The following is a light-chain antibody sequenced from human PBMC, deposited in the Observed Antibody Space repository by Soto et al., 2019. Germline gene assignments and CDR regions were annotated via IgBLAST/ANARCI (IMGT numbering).Light chain of an antibody. CDR2: WAF. CDR3: QQTDDFPLT. V-gene: IGKV4-1*01. J-gene: IGKJ4*01. CDR1: QSILYSSDNNNY. Sequence: DIVMTQSPDSLAVSLGERATINCKSSQSILYSSDNNNYLAWYQQKPGQPPKLLIYWAFTRESGVPDRFSGSGSGTDFTLTISSLQPEDSASYFCQQTDDFPLTFGGGTKVDIK.